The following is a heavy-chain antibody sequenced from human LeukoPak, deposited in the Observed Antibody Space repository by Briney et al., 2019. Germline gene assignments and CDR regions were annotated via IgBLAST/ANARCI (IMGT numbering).Heavy chain of an antibody. CDR2: ISSTSSYI. CDR3: ARDLAGTFDY. J-gene: IGHJ4*02. Sequence: GGPLRLSCAASGFTFYSYNMNWVRQAPGKGLEWVSSISSTSSYIYYADSLKGRFTVSRDNAKNSLYLQVASLRAEDTAVYYCARDLAGTFDYWGQGALVTVSS. V-gene: IGHV3-21*01. CDR1: GFTFYSYN. D-gene: IGHD6-19*01.